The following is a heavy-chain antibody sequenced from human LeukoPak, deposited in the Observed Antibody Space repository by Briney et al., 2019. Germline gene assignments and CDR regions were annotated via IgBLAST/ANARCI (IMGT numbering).Heavy chain of an antibody. CDR1: GFSVSNYY. V-gene: IGHV3-11*01. J-gene: IGHJ4*02. Sequence: PGGSLRLSCEASGFSVSNYYMVWVRQPPGKGLECISYIPNVDSVIYYADSVRCQLSVSRDSAKNSLSLQLNSLRAEDTAVYYCAREQWFRWEYWGQGILVTVSS. CDR2: IPNVDSVI. CDR3: AREQWFRWEY. D-gene: IGHD3-22*01.